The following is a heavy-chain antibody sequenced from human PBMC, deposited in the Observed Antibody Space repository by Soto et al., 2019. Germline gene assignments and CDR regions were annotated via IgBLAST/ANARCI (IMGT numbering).Heavy chain of an antibody. J-gene: IGHJ4*02. D-gene: IGHD1-1*01. V-gene: IGHV3-23*01. Sequence: HPGGSLRLSCAASGFTFSSYAMSWVRQAPGEGLEWVSGISSGGGTTYYADSVKGRFTISRDNSKNTLYLLMNSLRAEDTAVYYCAKAPSTAITSTRYFDYWGQGTLVTVSS. CDR3: AKAPSTAITSTRYFDY. CDR1: GFTFSSYA. CDR2: ISSGGGTT.